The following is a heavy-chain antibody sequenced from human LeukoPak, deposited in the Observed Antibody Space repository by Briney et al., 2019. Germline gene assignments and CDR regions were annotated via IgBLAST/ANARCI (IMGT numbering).Heavy chain of an antibody. CDR3: ARHYYGDYEGWFDP. V-gene: IGHV4-59*08. D-gene: IGHD4-17*01. Sequence: SETLSLTCTVSGGSISSYYWSWIRQPPGKGLEWIGYISYSGSTNYNPSLKSRVTISVDTSKNQFSLNLSSVTAADTAVYYCARHYYGDYEGWFDPWGQGTLVTVSS. J-gene: IGHJ5*02. CDR2: ISYSGST. CDR1: GGSISSYY.